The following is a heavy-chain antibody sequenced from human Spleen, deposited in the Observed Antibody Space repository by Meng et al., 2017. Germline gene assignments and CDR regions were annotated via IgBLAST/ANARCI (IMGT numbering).Heavy chain of an antibody. CDR2: IYQSGTT. D-gene: IGHD6-19*01. Sequence: SETLSLTCTVSGYSISSGYYCGWIRQPPGKGLEWIGNIYQSGTTYYNPSLKSRVTMSVETSENQFSLRLSSVTAADTAVYFCARQVADLDYWGQGTLVTVSS. CDR3: ARQVADLDY. V-gene: IGHV4-38-2*02. J-gene: IGHJ4*02. CDR1: GYSISSGYY.